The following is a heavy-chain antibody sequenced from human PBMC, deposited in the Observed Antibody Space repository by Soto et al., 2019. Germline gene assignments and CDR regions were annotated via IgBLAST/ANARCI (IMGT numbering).Heavy chain of an antibody. D-gene: IGHD3-10*01. J-gene: IGHJ5*02. CDR2: INAGNGNT. V-gene: IGHV1-3*01. CDR3: ARPYGSGDFLGNWFDP. Sequence: QVQLVQSGAEVKKPGASVKVSCKASGYTFTSYAMHWVRQAPGQRLEWMGWINAGNGNTKYSQKFQGRVTITRDTSASXAYMELSSLRSEDTAVYYCARPYGSGDFLGNWFDPWGQGTLVTVSS. CDR1: GYTFTSYA.